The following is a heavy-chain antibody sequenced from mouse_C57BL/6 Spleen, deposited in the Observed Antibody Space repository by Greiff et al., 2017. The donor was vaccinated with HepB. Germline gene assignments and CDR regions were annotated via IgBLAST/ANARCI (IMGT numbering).Heavy chain of an antibody. J-gene: IGHJ3*01. D-gene: IGHD1-1*02. CDR2: IYPYNGVS. V-gene: IGHV1-31*01. CDR3: AREGTGRGFAY. Sequence: EVMLVESGPELVKPGASVKISCKASGYSFTGYYMHWVKQSHGNILDWIGYIYPYNGVSSYNQKFKGKATLTVDKSSSTAYMELRSLTSEDSAVYYCAREGTGRGFAYWGQGTLVTVSA. CDR1: GYSFTGYY.